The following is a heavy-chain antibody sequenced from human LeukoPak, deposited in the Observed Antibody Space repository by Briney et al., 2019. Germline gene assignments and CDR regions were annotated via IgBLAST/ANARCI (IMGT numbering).Heavy chain of an antibody. Sequence: GGSLRLSCAASGFTFSTYSMNWVRQAPGKGLEWVSSISSSSAYIYYADSLKGRFTISRDNAKSSLYLQMNSLRAEDTAVYYCARVGGYSSSWYDYWGQGTLVTVSS. D-gene: IGHD6-13*01. J-gene: IGHJ4*02. CDR3: ARVGGYSSSWYDY. V-gene: IGHV3-21*01. CDR2: ISSSSAYI. CDR1: GFTFSTYS.